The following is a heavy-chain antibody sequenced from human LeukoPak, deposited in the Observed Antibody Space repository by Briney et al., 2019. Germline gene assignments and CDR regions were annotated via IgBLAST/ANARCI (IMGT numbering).Heavy chain of an antibody. J-gene: IGHJ4*02. Sequence: SETLSLTCTVSGGSISSGGYYWSWIRRPPGKGLEWIGYIYHSGSTYYNPSLKSRVTISVDRSKNQFSLKLSSVTAADTAVYYCATLKYSSVDYWGQGTLVTVSS. V-gene: IGHV4-30-2*01. D-gene: IGHD5-18*01. CDR3: ATLKYSSVDY. CDR1: GGSISSGGYY. CDR2: IYHSGST.